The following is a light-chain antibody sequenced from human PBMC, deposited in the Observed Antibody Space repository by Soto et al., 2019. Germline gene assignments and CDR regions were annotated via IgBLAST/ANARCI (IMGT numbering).Light chain of an antibody. CDR2: DAS. J-gene: IGKJ1*01. Sequence: DIQMTQSPFTLSASVGDRVTITCRASQNINKRLAWHQQKPGKAPNVLIYDASNLKSGVPSRFSGSGSGTEFILTISSLQPDDFATYYCQQYYTYPWTFGQGTKVEIK. V-gene: IGKV1-5*01. CDR1: QNINKR. CDR3: QQYYTYPWT.